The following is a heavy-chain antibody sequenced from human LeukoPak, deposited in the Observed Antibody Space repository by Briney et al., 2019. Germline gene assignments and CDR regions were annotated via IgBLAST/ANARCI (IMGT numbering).Heavy chain of an antibody. V-gene: IGHV4-31*03. CDR3: SIDSTVNSYYY. Sequence: SETLSLTCTVSGRRICRGGYHGRWIRQHPGKGLEWIGYIYYSGSTYYNPSLKSRVTISVDTSKNQFSLKLSSVTAADTAVYYCSIDSTVNSYYYWGQGTLVTVSS. CDR2: IYYSGST. D-gene: IGHD5-18*01. J-gene: IGHJ4*02. CDR1: GRRICRGGYH.